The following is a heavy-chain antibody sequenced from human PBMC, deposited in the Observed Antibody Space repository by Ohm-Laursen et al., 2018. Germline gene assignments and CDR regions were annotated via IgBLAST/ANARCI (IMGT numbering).Heavy chain of an antibody. Sequence: SLRLSCAASGFTFSSYGMHWVRQAPGKGLEWVAGIWYDGSNKYYADSVRGRFTISRDNSKNTLYLQMNSLRAEDTAVYYCARDSTVYGMDVWGQGTTVTVSS. J-gene: IGHJ6*02. V-gene: IGHV3-33*01. CDR3: ARDSTVYGMDV. CDR2: IWYDGSNK. CDR1: GFTFSSYG. D-gene: IGHD2-21*02.